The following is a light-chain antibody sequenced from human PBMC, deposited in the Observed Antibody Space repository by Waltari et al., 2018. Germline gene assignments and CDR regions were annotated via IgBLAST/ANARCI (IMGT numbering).Light chain of an antibody. V-gene: IGKV3-20*01. CDR3: QKYSSSPFT. CDR1: QSVSSY. Sequence: VILTQSPATLSLSPGERATLSCRASQSVSSYLAWYQQKPGQAPRLLIYGAYSRATGIPDRFSGSGSGTEFTLTISSLEPEDFAVYYCQKYSSSPFTFGPGTKLDIK. CDR2: GAY. J-gene: IGKJ3*01.